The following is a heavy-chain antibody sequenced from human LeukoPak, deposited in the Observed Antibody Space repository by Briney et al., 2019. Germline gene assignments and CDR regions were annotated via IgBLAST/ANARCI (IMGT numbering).Heavy chain of an antibody. Sequence: GGSLRLSCAASGSTFSSYWMSWVRQAPEKGLEWVSSITSGTTYIYYADSVRGRFTLSRDNAKNSLYLQMNSLRAEDTAVYYCARWPYSSSYYFDYWGQGTLVTVSS. CDR1: GSTFSSYW. D-gene: IGHD6-6*01. J-gene: IGHJ4*02. CDR3: ARWPYSSSYYFDY. V-gene: IGHV3-21*01. CDR2: ITSGTTYI.